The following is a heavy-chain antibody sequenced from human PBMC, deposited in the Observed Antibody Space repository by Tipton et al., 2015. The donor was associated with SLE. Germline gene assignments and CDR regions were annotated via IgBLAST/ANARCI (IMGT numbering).Heavy chain of an antibody. J-gene: IGHJ5*02. CDR1: VGSISNHY. D-gene: IGHD3-3*01. CDR3: ARGVTAVLSGLYNWFDP. CDR2: IYYTGST. Sequence: TLSLTCTVSVGSISNHYWGWFRQPPGKAMEWMGNIYYTGSTDSNPTLRRRVSISLDASKNEFSLRLTSVTGADTAVYFCARGVTAVLSGLYNWFDPWGQGTLVTVSS. V-gene: IGHV4-59*11.